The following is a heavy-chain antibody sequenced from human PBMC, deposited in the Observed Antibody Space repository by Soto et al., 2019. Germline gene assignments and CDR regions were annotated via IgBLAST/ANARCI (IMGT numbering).Heavy chain of an antibody. J-gene: IGHJ5*02. CDR3: AKNIALGDWGIAVAGTPWFDP. D-gene: IGHD6-19*01. CDR2: ISYDGSNK. Sequence: QVQLVESGGGVVQPGRSLRLSCAASGFTFSSYGMHWVRQAPGKGLEWVAVISYDGSNKYYADSVKGRFTISRDNSKNTLYLQMNSLRAEDTAVYYCAKNIALGDWGIAVAGTPWFDPWGQGTLVTVSS. V-gene: IGHV3-30*18. CDR1: GFTFSSYG.